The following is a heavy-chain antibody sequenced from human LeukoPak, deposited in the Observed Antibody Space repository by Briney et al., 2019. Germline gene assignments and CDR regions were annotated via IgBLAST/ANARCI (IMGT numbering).Heavy chain of an antibody. CDR2: ICSSSSTI. Sequence: GGSLRLSCAASGFTFNTYGMIWVRHAPGKGLEWVLYICSSSSTIYYADSVKGRFTLSRDNAKNSLYLQMNRLRDEDTAVYYCARVYNSSWYYFDYWGQGTLVTVSS. J-gene: IGHJ4*02. D-gene: IGHD6-13*01. CDR3: ARVYNSSWYYFDY. CDR1: GFTFNTYG. V-gene: IGHV3-48*02.